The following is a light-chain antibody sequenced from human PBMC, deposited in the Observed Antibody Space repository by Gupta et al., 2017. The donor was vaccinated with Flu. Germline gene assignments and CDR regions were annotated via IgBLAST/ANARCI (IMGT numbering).Light chain of an antibody. CDR1: QSVLYSSNNKNY. J-gene: IGKJ2*01. CDR3: QQYYSTPQRYT. V-gene: IGKV4-1*01. Sequence: KSSQSVLYSSNNKNYLAWYQQKPGQPPKLLIYWASTRESGVPDRFSGSGSGTDFTLTISSLQAEDVAVYYCQQYYSTPQRYTFGQGTKLEIK. CDR2: WAS.